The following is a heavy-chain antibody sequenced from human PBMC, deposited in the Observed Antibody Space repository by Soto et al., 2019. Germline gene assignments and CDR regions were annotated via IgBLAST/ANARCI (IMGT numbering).Heavy chain of an antibody. CDR3: ARSNYARKGSAWFL. CDR2: IIPIFGTA. Sequence: QVQLVQSGAEVKKPGSSVKVSCKASGGTFSSYAISWVRQAPGQGLEWMGGIIPIFGTANYAQKFQGSVTITADESTGTAYMGLSSLRSEDTAVYYCARSNYARKGSAWFLWGQGTLVTVSS. J-gene: IGHJ4*02. V-gene: IGHV1-69*01. D-gene: IGHD1-7*01. CDR1: GGTFSSYA.